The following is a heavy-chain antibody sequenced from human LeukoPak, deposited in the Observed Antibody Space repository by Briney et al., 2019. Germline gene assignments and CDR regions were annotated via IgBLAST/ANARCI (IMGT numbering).Heavy chain of an antibody. V-gene: IGHV1-46*01. J-gene: IGHJ5*02. CDR1: GYTFTSYC. CDR3: ARDGEVLRYFDWLLFPHWFDP. CDR2: INPSGDST. D-gene: IGHD3-9*01. Sequence: ASVKVSCKASGYTFTSYCMHWVRQAPGQGLEWMGIINPSGDSTSYAQKFQGRVTMTRDTSTSTVYMELRSLRSDDTAVYYCARDGEVLRYFDWLLFPHWFDPWGQGTLVTVSS.